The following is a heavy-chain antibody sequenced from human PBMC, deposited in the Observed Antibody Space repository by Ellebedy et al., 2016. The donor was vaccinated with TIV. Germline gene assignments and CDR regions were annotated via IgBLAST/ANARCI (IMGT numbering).Heavy chain of an antibody. V-gene: IGHV1-2*02. CDR2: LNPNSGGT. Sequence: AASVKVSCKASGYTFTGYYMHWVRQAPGQGLEWVGWLNPNSGGTNSAQKFQGRVTLTRDTSISTVYMDLSRLRSDDTAVYYCGRTIPAASLLQGHDGFDFWGQGTTVTVSS. D-gene: IGHD2-2*01. J-gene: IGHJ3*01. CDR1: GYTFTGYY. CDR3: GRTIPAASLLQGHDGFDF.